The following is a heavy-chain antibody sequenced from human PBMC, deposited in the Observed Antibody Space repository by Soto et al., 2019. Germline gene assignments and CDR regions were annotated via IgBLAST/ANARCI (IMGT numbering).Heavy chain of an antibody. CDR1: GWGFTSYW. J-gene: IGHJ6*02. Sequence: PGCSLNDSGRASGWGFTSYWVGCVRQMPEKGLEWMGIIYPGESDTRYSPSFQGQVTISADKSISTAYLQWSSLKASDTAMYYCARSISNCYYYSGMDVWGQGTTVTVSS. CDR2: IYPGESDT. V-gene: IGHV5-51*01. D-gene: IGHD4-4*01. CDR3: ARSISNCYYYSGMDV.